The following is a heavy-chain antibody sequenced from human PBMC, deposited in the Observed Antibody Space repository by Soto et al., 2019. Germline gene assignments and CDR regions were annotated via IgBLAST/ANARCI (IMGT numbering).Heavy chain of an antibody. CDR3: ARPPNRRDGYNWIDP. D-gene: IGHD5-12*01. CDR2: IYPGDSDT. V-gene: IGHV5-51*01. CDR1: GYSFTSYW. Sequence: GESLKISCKGSGYSFTSYWIGWVRQMPGKGLEWMGIIYPGDSDTRYSPSFQGQVTISADKSISTAYLQWSSLKASDTAMYYCARPPNRRDGYNWIDPWGQGTLVTASS. J-gene: IGHJ5*02.